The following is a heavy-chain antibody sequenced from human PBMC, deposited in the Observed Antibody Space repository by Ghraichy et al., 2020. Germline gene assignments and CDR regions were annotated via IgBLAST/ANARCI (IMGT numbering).Heavy chain of an antibody. CDR2: ISFSGST. CDR1: GGSISSNNYY. V-gene: IGHV4-39*01. J-gene: IGHJ4*02. Sequence: SQTLSLTCTVSGGSISSNNYYWGWIRQPPGKGLEWIGSISFSGSTYYNQSLKSRVTISVDTSKNQCSLNLSSVTAADAAVYYCARLNGYCHDVYYFDFWGQGTLVTVSS. CDR3: ARLNGYCHDVYYFDF. D-gene: IGHD2-15*01.